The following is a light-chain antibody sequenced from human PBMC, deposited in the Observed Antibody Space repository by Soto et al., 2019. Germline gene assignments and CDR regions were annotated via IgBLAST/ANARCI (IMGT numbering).Light chain of an antibody. Sequence: EIVMTQSPATLSLSPGERATLSCRASQSVSSYLAWYQQKPGQAPRLLIYDASNRATGIPARFSGSGSGTDFTLTISSLEPEDCAVYYCKQRSDWPLTFGGGTKVDIK. CDR2: DAS. CDR1: QSVSSY. J-gene: IGKJ4*01. V-gene: IGKV3-11*01. CDR3: KQRSDWPLT.